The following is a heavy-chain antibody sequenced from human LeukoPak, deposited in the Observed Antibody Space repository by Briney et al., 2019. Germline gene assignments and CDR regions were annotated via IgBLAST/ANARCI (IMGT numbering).Heavy chain of an antibody. CDR3: AKEKVATIFGVVIEAFDI. D-gene: IGHD3-3*01. V-gene: IGHV3-30*02. CDR1: GFTFSSYG. Sequence: PGGSLRLSCAASGFTFSSYGMHWVRQAPGKGLEWVAFIRYDGSNKYYADSVKGRFTISRDNSKNTLYLQMNSLRAEDTAVYYCAKEKVATIFGVVIEAFDIWGQGTMVTVSS. CDR2: IRYDGSNK. J-gene: IGHJ3*02.